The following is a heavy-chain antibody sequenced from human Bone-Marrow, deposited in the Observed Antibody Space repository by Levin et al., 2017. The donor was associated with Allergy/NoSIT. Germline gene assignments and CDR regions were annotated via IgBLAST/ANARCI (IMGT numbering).Heavy chain of an antibody. Sequence: PGGSLRLSCAASGFTFSSCAMSWVRQAPGKGLEWVSGISGGGGDTVYADSVKGRFTISRDNSKNAVYLQMNSLRAEDTAVYYCAKDNQSGSGSYSWGKFDYWGQGTLVTVSS. CDR1: GFTFSSCA. CDR3: AKDNQSGSGSYSWGKFDY. CDR2: ISGGGGDT. J-gene: IGHJ4*02. V-gene: IGHV3-23*01. D-gene: IGHD3-10*01.